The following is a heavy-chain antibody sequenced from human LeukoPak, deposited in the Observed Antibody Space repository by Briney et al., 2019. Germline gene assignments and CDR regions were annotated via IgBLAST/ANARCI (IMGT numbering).Heavy chain of an antibody. CDR1: GFTFSRNS. J-gene: IGHJ4*02. CDR2: ITSNGGTT. D-gene: IGHD3-10*01. CDR3: ARAYGSGNYFDD. Sequence: GGSLRLSCAASGFTFSRNSMHWVRQAPGKGLEYVSAITSNGGTTYYANSVSGRFTISRDNSKNTLYLQMGSLRAEDMAVYYCARAYGSGNYFDDWGQGTLVTVSS. V-gene: IGHV3-64*01.